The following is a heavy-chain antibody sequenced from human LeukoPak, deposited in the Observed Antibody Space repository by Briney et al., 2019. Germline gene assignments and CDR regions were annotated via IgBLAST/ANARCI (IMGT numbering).Heavy chain of an antibody. V-gene: IGHV3-64D*09. CDR1: GFTFSTYA. J-gene: IGHJ4*02. CDR2: ISADGGST. D-gene: IGHD6-6*01. Sequence: GGSLRLSCSASGFTFSTYAMHWARQAPGEGLEYVSAISADGGSTYYANSVKGRFTISRDNSKNTLYLQMSSLRAEDTAVYYCVKLEYSSSRYWGQGTLVTVSS. CDR3: VKLEYSSSRY.